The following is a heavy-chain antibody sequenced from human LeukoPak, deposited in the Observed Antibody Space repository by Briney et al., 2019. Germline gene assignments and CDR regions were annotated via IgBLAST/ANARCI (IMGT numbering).Heavy chain of an antibody. CDR3: AKYYYGSGSPGY. D-gene: IGHD3-10*01. Sequence: PRGSLRLSCAASGFTFSSYSMNWVRQAPGKGLEWVSYISSSSSTIYYADSVKGRFTISRDNAKNSLYLQMNSLRAEDTAVYYCAKYYYGSGSPGYWGQGTLVTVSS. CDR1: GFTFSSYS. V-gene: IGHV3-48*01. J-gene: IGHJ4*02. CDR2: ISSSSSTI.